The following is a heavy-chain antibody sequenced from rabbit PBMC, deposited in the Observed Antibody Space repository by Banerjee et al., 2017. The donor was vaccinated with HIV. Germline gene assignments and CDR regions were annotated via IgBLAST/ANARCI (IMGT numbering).Heavy chain of an antibody. CDR2: INSSSGNT. V-gene: IGHV1S45*01. Sequence: QEQLEESGGDLVKPEGSLTLTCTASGFSFSNKYVMSWVRQAPGKGLEWIACINSSSGNTVYATWAKGRFTISKTSSTTVTLQMTSLTAADTATYFCAREEYLYAAGSGYFNLWGPGTLVTVS. CDR3: AREEYLYAAGSGYFNL. J-gene: IGHJ4*01. D-gene: IGHD8-1*01. CDR1: GFSFSNKYV.